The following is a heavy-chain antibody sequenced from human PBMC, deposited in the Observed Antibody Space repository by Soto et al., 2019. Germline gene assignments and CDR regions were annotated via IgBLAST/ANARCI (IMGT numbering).Heavy chain of an antibody. D-gene: IGHD6-6*01. CDR1: GGTFSSYA. J-gene: IGHJ3*02. V-gene: IGHV1-69*13. CDR2: IIPIFGTA. Sequence: GASVKVSCKASGGTFSSYAISWVRQAPGQGLEWMGGIIPIFGTANYAQKFQGRVTITADESTSTAYMELSSLRSEDTAVYHCASQNPMSIAAPTNAFDIWGQGTMVTVSS. CDR3: ASQNPMSIAAPTNAFDI.